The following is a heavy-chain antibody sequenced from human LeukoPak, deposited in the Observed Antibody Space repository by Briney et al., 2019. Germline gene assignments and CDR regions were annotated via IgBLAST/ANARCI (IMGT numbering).Heavy chain of an antibody. CDR1: GGSISSYY. V-gene: IGHV4-4*07. CDR2: IYTSGST. D-gene: IGHD2-2*01. CDR3: ARDALDIVVVPAAIYYYYYMDV. J-gene: IGHJ6*03. Sequence: SETLSLTCTVSGGSISSYYWSWTRQPAGKGLEWIGRIYTSGSTNYNPSLKSRVTMSVDTSKNQFSLKLSSVTAADTAVYYCARDALDIVVVPAAIYYYYYMDVWGKGTTVTVSS.